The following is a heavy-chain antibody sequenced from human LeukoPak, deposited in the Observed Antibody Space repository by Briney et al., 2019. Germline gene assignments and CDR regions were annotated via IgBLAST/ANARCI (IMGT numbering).Heavy chain of an antibody. CDR1: GGSISSGGYS. V-gene: IGHV4-30-2*01. J-gene: IGHJ3*02. Sequence: SETLSLTCAVSGGSISSGGYSWSWVRRPPGEGLEWVGYIYHSGSTYYNPSLQSRVTISLDRSKNQFSLKLSSMTAADTAVYYCASGNTGYDRDSFDIWAKGQWSPSLQ. CDR2: IYHSGST. D-gene: IGHD5-12*01. CDR3: ASGNTGYDRDSFDI.